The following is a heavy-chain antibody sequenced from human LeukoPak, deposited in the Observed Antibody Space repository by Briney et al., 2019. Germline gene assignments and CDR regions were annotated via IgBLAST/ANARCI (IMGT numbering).Heavy chain of an antibody. CDR1: GGSFSGYY. CDR3: ARGTNYDILTGYYFGYGIRRYYYGMDV. V-gene: IGHV4-34*01. Sequence: MSSETLSLTCAVYGGSFSGYYWSWIRQPPGKGLEWIGEINHSGSTNYNPSLKSRVTISVDTSKNQFSLKLSSVTAADTAVYYCARGTNYDILTGYYFGYGIRRYYYGMDVWGQGTTVTVSS. CDR2: INHSGST. D-gene: IGHD3-9*01. J-gene: IGHJ6*02.